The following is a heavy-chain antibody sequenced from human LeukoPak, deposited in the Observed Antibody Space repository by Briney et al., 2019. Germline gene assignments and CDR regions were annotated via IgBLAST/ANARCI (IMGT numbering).Heavy chain of an antibody. CDR1: GGSISSYY. CDR2: IYYSGST. J-gene: IGHJ5*02. Sequence: PSETLSLTCTVSGGSISSYYWSWIRQPPGKGLEWIGYIYYSGSTNYNPSLKSRVTISVDTSKNQFSLKLSSVTAADTAVYYCARGDVGSGSFPFDPWGQGTLVTVSS. V-gene: IGHV4-59*01. CDR3: ARGDVGSGSFPFDP. D-gene: IGHD1-26*01.